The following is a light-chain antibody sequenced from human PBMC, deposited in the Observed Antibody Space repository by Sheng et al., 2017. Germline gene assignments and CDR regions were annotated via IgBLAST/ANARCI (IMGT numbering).Light chain of an antibody. CDR1: QTVSSSF. J-gene: IGKJ2*01. CDR2: DAS. Sequence: EIVLSQSPGTLSLSPGDRATLSCRASQTVSSSFLAWYQQKPGQAPRLLIYDASNRATGITARFSGSGSGTDFTLTITSLEAEDFAVYFCQQRSDWPPTFGQGTKLDLK. CDR3: QQRSDWPPT. V-gene: IGKV3-11*01.